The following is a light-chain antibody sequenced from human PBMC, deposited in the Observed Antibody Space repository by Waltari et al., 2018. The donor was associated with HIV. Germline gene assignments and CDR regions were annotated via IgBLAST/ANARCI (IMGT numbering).Light chain of an antibody. CDR3: ASWDASLNGWV. V-gene: IGLV1-44*01. J-gene: IGLJ3*02. CDR1: NSNIGVKT. CDR2: GNY. Sequence: SVVPQPPSVSGTPGQTVTISCSGGNSNIGVKTVNWYQHLPGTAPKRLIYGNYQRPSGVPDRFSASKSGTSASLAISGLQSEDEADYYCASWDASLNGWVFGGGTKLTVL.